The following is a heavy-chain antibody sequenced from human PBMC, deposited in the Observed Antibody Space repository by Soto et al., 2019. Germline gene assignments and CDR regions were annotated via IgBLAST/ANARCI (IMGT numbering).Heavy chain of an antibody. J-gene: IGHJ3*02. CDR1: GGSISSYY. CDR2: IYYSGST. V-gene: IGHV4-59*08. D-gene: IGHD5-12*01. CDR3: ARQRVIVATTPKNDAFDI. Sequence: SETLSLTCTVSGGSISSYYWSWIRQPPGKGLEWIGYIYYSGSTNYNPSLKSRVTISVDTSKNHFSLKLSSVTAADTAVYYCARQRVIVATTPKNDAFDIWGQGTMVTVSS.